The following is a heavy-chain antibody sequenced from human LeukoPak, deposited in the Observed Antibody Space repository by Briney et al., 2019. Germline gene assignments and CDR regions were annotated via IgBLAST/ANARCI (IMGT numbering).Heavy chain of an antibody. J-gene: IGHJ3*02. CDR3: ARGSGYSYGPKDAFDI. V-gene: IGHV3-23*01. D-gene: IGHD5-18*01. Sequence: GGSLRLSCAASGFTFSSYAMTWVRQAPGKGLQWVSAVSGSGAHTYYADSVKGRFTISRDNSRDTLCLQMNSLRAEDTAVYYCARGSGYSYGPKDAFDIWGQGTMVTVSS. CDR2: VSGSGAHT. CDR1: GFTFSSYA.